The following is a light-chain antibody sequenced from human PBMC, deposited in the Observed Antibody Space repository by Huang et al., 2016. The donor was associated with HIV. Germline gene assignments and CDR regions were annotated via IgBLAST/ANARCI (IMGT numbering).Light chain of an antibody. V-gene: IGKV3-11*01. CDR2: GAS. CDR1: QNFSRF. CDR3: QQRFT. Sequence: IVLTQSPATLSLSPGGRSTLSCRASQNFSRFLAWYQQGAGQEPRRLIYGASNRATGIPARFSGSGSGTDFTLTINNLEPGDFAVYYCQQRFTFGPGTKVDIK. J-gene: IGKJ3*01.